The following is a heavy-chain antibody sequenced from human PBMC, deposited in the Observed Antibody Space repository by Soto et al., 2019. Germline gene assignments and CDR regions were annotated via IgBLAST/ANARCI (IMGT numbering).Heavy chain of an antibody. D-gene: IGHD4-17*01. CDR3: ARGLNGDRSDF. CDR2: LYSGGRT. Sequence: EVQLVESGGGLVQPGESLRLSCAASGFTVSGYYMNWVRRAPGKGLEWLSILYSGGRTYYADSVKGRFTISRDNSKNTLFLQVDGPRAEDTAVYYCARGLNGDRSDFWGQGTLVTVSS. J-gene: IGHJ4*02. CDR1: GFTVSGYY. V-gene: IGHV3-66*01.